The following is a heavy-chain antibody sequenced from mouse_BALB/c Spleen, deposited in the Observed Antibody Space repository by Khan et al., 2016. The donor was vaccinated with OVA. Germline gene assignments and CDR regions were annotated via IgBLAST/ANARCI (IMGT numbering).Heavy chain of an antibody. D-gene: IGHD2-4*01. V-gene: IGHV1S22*01. CDR3: TSGEYDGDY. J-gene: IGHJ2*01. Sequence: LQQSGSELVRPGASVKLSCKASGYTFTSYWMHWVKQRPGQGLEWIGNIYPGSGSTNYDEKFKSKDTLTVDTSSSTAYMKLSSLTSEDSAVYYCTSGEYDGDYWGQGTTLTVSS. CDR2: IYPGSGST. CDR1: GYTFTSYW.